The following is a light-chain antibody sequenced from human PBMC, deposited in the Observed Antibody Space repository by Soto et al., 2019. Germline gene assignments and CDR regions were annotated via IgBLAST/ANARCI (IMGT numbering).Light chain of an antibody. V-gene: IGKV1-39*01. CDR2: AAF. CDR1: QSISGS. CDR3: QQRYTTPIT. Sequence: DIQMTQSPASLSASVGDRVTITCRASQSISGSLNWYQQKQGKAPKXLIYAAFSLQSGVPSRFSGSGSGTDLTINIGGLKPEDGETDEGQQRYTTPITFGQGTRLEIK. J-gene: IGKJ5*01.